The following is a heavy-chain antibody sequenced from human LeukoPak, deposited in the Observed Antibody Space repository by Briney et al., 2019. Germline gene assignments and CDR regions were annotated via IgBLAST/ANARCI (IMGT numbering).Heavy chain of an antibody. Sequence: PSETLSLTCTASGGSISSYYWSWIRQPAGKGLEWIGRIYTSGSTSYNPSLKSRVTMSVDTSKNQFSLKLSSVTAADTAVYYCARDMGSSSWIDAFDIWGQGTMVTVSS. V-gene: IGHV4-4*07. J-gene: IGHJ3*02. CDR3: ARDMGSSSWIDAFDI. D-gene: IGHD6-13*01. CDR2: IYTSGST. CDR1: GGSISSYY.